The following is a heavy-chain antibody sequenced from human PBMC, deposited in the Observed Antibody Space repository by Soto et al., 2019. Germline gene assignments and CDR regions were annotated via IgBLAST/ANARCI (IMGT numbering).Heavy chain of an antibody. CDR3: ARARGSGWFDFDY. J-gene: IGHJ4*02. CDR1: GGTFSSYT. Sequence: QVQLVQSGAEVKKPGSSVKVSCKASGGTFSSYTISWVRQAPGQGLELMGRIIPLLGIATYAQKVQGRVTITADKSTSTAHMELSSLRYAATAVYYCARARGSGWFDFDYWGPGTLVTVSS. CDR2: IIPLLGIA. V-gene: IGHV1-69*02. D-gene: IGHD6-13*01.